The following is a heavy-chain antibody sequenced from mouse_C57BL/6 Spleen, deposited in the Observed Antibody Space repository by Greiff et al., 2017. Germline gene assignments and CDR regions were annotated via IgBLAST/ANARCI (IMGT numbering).Heavy chain of an antibody. CDR2: ISYDGSN. CDR3: AREAPRTGMDY. V-gene: IGHV3-6*01. CDR1: GYSITSGYY. D-gene: IGHD4-1*01. J-gene: IGHJ4*01. Sequence: EVKLQESGPGLVKPSQSLSLTCSVTGYSITSGYYWNWIRQFPGNKLEWMGYISYDGSNNYNPSLKNRISITRDTSKNQFFLKLNSVTTEDTATYYCAREAPRTGMDYWGQGTSVTVSS.